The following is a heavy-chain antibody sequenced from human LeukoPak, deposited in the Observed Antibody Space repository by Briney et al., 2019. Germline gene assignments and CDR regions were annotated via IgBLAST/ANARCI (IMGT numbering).Heavy chain of an antibody. D-gene: IGHD2-2*01. J-gene: IGHJ6*03. Sequence: GGSLRLSCAASGSTFSTYAMHWVRQAPGKGLEWVAVISFDGSTKYYADSVKGRLTMSRDNSKNTLYLQMNSLRVEDTAVYYCARGSSTNCYGGNCYYYYMAVWGKGTTVTVSS. V-gene: IGHV3-30*04. CDR2: ISFDGSTK. CDR3: ARGSSTNCYGGNCYYYYMAV. CDR1: GSTFSTYA.